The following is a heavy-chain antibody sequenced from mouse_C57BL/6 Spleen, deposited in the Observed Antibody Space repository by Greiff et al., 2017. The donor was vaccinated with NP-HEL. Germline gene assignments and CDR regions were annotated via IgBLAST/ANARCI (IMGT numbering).Heavy chain of an antibody. CDR2: INPNYGTT. CDR1: GYSFTDYY. CDR3: AGGLFITTVGLDY. Sequence: VQLQQSGPELVKPGASVKISCKASGYSFTDYYMNWVKQSTGKSLEWIGVINPNYGTTSYNQKFKGKATLTVDQSSSTAYMQLNSLTSEDSAVYYCAGGLFITTVGLDYWGQGTTLTVSS. V-gene: IGHV1-39*01. D-gene: IGHD1-1*01. J-gene: IGHJ2*01.